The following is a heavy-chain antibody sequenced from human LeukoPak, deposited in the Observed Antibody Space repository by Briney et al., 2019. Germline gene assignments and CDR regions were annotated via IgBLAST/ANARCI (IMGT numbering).Heavy chain of an antibody. J-gene: IGHJ4*02. Sequence: KPSETLSLTCTVSGGSISSSSYYWGWIRQPPGKGLEWIGSIYYSGSTYYNPSLKSRVTISVDTSKNQFSLKLSSVTAADTAVYYCARRRVRYFDWSLWGQGTLVTVSS. V-gene: IGHV4-39*01. D-gene: IGHD3-9*01. CDR3: ARRRVRYFDWSL. CDR1: GGSISSSSYY. CDR2: IYYSGST.